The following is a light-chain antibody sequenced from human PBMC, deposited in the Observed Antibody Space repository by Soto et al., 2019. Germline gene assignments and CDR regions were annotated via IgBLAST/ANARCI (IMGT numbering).Light chain of an antibody. CDR3: QHYNSYSEA. CDR1: QSISSW. Sequence: DIQMTQSPSTLSASVGDRVTITCRASQSISSWLAWYQQKPGKAPKLLIYDASSLESGVPSRLRGSGSGTEFTLTISSLKNDDFATYYCQHYNSYSEAFGQGTKVDIK. V-gene: IGKV1-5*01. J-gene: IGKJ1*01. CDR2: DAS.